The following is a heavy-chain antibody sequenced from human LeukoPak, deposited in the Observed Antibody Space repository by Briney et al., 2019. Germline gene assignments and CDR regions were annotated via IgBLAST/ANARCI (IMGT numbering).Heavy chain of an antibody. D-gene: IGHD2-2*01. Sequence: GASVKVSCKASGYTVTSYGISWVRQAPGQGLEWMGWISAYNGNTNYAQKFQGRVTITRNTSISTAYMELSSLRSEDTAVYYCASRCSSTSCYGDYYYMDVWGKGTTVTVSS. J-gene: IGHJ6*03. V-gene: IGHV1-18*01. CDR3: ASRCSSTSCYGDYYYMDV. CDR2: ISAYNGNT. CDR1: GYTVTSYG.